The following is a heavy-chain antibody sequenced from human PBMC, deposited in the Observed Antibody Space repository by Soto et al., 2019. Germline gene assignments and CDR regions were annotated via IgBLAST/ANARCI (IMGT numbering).Heavy chain of an antibody. J-gene: IGHJ4*02. CDR2: IISDGSST. CDR3: VRHFDK. Sequence: GGSLRLSCAASGFTFISYWMYWVRQAPGKGLVWVSRIISDGSSTTYADSVKGRFTISRDNAKNTLYLQMNSLRAEDTAVYYCVRHFDKWGQGTLVTVSS. CDR1: GFTFISYW. V-gene: IGHV3-74*01.